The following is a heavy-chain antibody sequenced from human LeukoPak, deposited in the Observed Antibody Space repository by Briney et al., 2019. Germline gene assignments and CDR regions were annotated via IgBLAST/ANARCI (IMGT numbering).Heavy chain of an antibody. CDR1: GLTVSSNH. V-gene: IGHV3-53*01. Sequence: PGGSLGLSCAASGLTVSSNHMSWVRQAPGKGLEWVSVIYSGGSTDYADSVKGRFTISRDNSKNTLYLQMNSLRAEDTAVYHCARGPAGYNWGQGTLVTVSS. D-gene: IGHD1-1*01. J-gene: IGHJ4*02. CDR2: IYSGGST. CDR3: ARGPAGYN.